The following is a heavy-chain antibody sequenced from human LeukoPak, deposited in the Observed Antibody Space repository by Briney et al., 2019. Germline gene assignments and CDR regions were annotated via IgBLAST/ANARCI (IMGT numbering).Heavy chain of an antibody. CDR2: ISYDGSKK. CDR3: AKDSDTYYYYGMDV. CDR1: GFTFSTYG. Sequence: GGSLRLSCAASGFTFSTYGMHWVRQAPGKGLEWVADISYDGSKKYYADSVKGRYTISRDNSKNTLYLQMNSLRAEDTAVYYCAKDSDTYYYYGMDVWGQGTTVTVSS. V-gene: IGHV3-30*18. J-gene: IGHJ6*02.